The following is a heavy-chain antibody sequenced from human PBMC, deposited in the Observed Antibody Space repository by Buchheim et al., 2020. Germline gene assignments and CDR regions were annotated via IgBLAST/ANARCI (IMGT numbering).Heavy chain of an antibody. D-gene: IGHD2-15*01. V-gene: IGHV1-46*01. Sequence: QVQLVQSGAEVKKPGASVKVSCKASGYTFTGYYVHWVRQAPGQGLEWMGIINPSSGSTSYSQKFQGRVTMTRDTSTSTVYIELSSLRSEDTAVYYCARVYCTAGRCSDFDYWGQGTL. CDR1: GYTFTGYY. CDR2: INPSSGST. CDR3: ARVYCTAGRCSDFDY. J-gene: IGHJ4*02.